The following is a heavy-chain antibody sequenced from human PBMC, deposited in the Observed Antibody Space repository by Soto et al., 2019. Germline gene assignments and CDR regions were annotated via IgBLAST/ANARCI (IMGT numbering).Heavy chain of an antibody. CDR3: ARRRLCDY. Sequence: QVQLQQWGEGLLKPSETLSLTCAVYGGSFSGYYWSWIRQPPGKGLEWIGEINHSGSTNYNPSLKSRVTISVDTSKNQFSLKLSSVTAADTAVYYCARRRLCDYWGQGTLVTVSS. D-gene: IGHD2-2*01. J-gene: IGHJ4*02. CDR1: GGSFSGYY. CDR2: INHSGST. V-gene: IGHV4-34*01.